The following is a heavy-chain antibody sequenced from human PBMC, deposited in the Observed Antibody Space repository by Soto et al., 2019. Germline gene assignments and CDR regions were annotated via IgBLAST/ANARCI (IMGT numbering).Heavy chain of an antibody. CDR1: GFTFSNYG. V-gene: IGHV3-23*01. CDR2: ISGIGTNT. CDR3: AKVVDALTTEVFIRNFDY. D-gene: IGHD3-22*01. Sequence: EVQLLESGGGLAQPGGSLRLSCAASGFTFSNYGMPWVRQAPGKGLEWVLGISGIGTNTFYADAVKGRFAISRDNSKNTLYLQMNSLRADDTAVYYCAKVVDALTTEVFIRNFDYWGQGTLVTVSS. J-gene: IGHJ4*02.